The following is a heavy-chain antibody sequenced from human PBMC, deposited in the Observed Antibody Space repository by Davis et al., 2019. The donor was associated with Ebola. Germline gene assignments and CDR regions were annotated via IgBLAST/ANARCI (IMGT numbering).Heavy chain of an antibody. CDR1: GYNFPNFG. V-gene: IGHV1-18*01. Sequence: ASVKVSCKAYGYNFPNFGISWVRQAPGQGLEWMAWISAKNGDTSYALNLQDKVTLTMDTSTSTAYMELRSLRSDDTAVYYCARSLGYCTSVNCFTYFFDYWGQGTLVTVSS. CDR2: ISAKNGDT. D-gene: IGHD2-8*02. J-gene: IGHJ4*02. CDR3: ARSLGYCTSVNCFTYFFDY.